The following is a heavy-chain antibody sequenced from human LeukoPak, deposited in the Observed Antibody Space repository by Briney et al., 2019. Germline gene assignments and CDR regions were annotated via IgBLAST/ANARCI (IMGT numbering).Heavy chain of an antibody. V-gene: IGHV3-74*01. J-gene: IGHJ3*02. CDR2: IKSDGSST. CDR3: ARGGTLVGATVFDI. CDR1: GFTFSSYW. Sequence: GGSLRLSCAASGFTFSSYWMHWVRQAPGKGLVWVSRIKSDGSSTSYADSVKGRLTISRDNAKNTLYLQMNSLRAEDTAVYYCARGGTLVGATVFDIWGQGTMVTVSS. D-gene: IGHD1-26*01.